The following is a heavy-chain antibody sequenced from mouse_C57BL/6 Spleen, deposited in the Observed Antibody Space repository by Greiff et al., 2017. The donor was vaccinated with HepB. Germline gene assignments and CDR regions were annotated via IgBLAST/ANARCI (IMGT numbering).Heavy chain of an antibody. J-gene: IGHJ4*01. D-gene: IGHD1-1*01. CDR1: GYTFTSYW. V-gene: IGHV1-52*01. Sequence: QVHVKQPGAELVRPGSSVKLSCKASGYTFTSYWMHWVKQRPIQGLEWIGNIDPSDSETHYNQKFKDKATLTVDKSSSTAYMQLSSLTSEDSAVYYCARQLYYYGSSSYYYAMDYWGQGTSVTVSS. CDR2: IDPSDSET. CDR3: ARQLYYYGSSSYYYAMDY.